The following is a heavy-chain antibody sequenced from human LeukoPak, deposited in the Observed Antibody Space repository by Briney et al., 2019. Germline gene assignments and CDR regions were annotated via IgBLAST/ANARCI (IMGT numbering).Heavy chain of an antibody. J-gene: IGHJ5*02. V-gene: IGHV3-53*01. CDR1: GFTVGSNY. CDR3: ASNTYYDFWSGNL. CDR2: IYSGGST. Sequence: PGGSLRLSCAASGFTVGSNYMSWVRQAPGKGLEWVSVIYSGGSTYYADSVKGRFTISRDNSKNTLYLQMNSLRAEDTAVYYCASNTYYDFWSGNLWGQGTLVTVSS. D-gene: IGHD3-3*01.